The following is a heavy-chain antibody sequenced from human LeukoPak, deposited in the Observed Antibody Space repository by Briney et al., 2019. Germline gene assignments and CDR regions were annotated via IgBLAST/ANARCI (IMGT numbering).Heavy chain of an antibody. Sequence: SSETLSLTCTVSGGSISTYYWSWIRQPPGKGLEWIGYVYYSGSTEYNPSLQSRVTISVDTSKIQFSLKLSSVTAADTAVYYCTRGRDFWSGYSFDYWGQGTLVTVSS. J-gene: IGHJ4*02. D-gene: IGHD3-3*01. CDR2: VYYSGST. CDR3: TRGRDFWSGYSFDY. V-gene: IGHV4-59*01. CDR1: GGSISTYY.